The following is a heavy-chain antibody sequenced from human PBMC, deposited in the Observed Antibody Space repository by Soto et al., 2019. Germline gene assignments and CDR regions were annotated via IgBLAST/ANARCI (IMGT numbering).Heavy chain of an antibody. V-gene: IGHV1-3*01. D-gene: IGHD2-21*02. CDR3: ARSIVVVTALDY. J-gene: IGHJ4*02. Sequence: SVKVSCKASGYSFTSYVMHWRRMAPGQRLEWMGWINAGNGNTKYSQKFQGRVTITRDTSASTAYMELSSLRSEDTAVYYCARSIVVVTALDYWGQGTLVTVSS. CDR1: GYSFTSYV. CDR2: INAGNGNT.